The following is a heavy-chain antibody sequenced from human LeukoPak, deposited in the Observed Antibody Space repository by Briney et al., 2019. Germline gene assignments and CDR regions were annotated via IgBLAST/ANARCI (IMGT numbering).Heavy chain of an antibody. Sequence: SETLSLTCAVYGGPFSGYYWSWIRQPPGKGLEWIGEINHSGSTNYIPSLKSRVTISVDTSKNQFSLKLSSVTAADTAVYYCARGGISGYVYWGQGALVAVSS. D-gene: IGHD5-12*01. CDR3: ARGGISGYVY. V-gene: IGHV4-34*01. CDR2: INHSGST. CDR1: GGPFSGYY. J-gene: IGHJ4*02.